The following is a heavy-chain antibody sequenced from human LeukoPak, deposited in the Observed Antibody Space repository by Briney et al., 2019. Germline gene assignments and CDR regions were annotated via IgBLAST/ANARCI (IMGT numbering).Heavy chain of an antibody. J-gene: IGHJ4*02. D-gene: IGHD2-15*01. V-gene: IGHV3-74*01. CDR1: GFTFSSYW. CDR3: ARAPCRGGSCRFDY. CDR2: INTDGSST. Sequence: TGGSLRLSCAASGFTFSSYWMHWVRQAPGKRLVWVSRINTDGSSTSYADSVKGRFTISRDNAKNTLYLQMNSLRAEDTAVYYCARAPCRGGSCRFDYWGQGTLVTVSS.